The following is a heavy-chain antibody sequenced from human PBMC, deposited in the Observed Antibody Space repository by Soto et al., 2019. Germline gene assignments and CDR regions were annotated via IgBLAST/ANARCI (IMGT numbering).Heavy chain of an antibody. CDR3: ARDGGRHSGGIDY. CDR1: GGTFSSYS. D-gene: IGHD1-26*01. CDR2: IIPIFGTA. J-gene: IGHJ4*02. Sequence: QVQLVQSGAEVKKPGSSVKVSCKASGGTFSSYSINWVRQAPGRGIEWMGEIIPIFGTANYAQKFQGRVTITADESTSTAYMELSSLRSEDTAVYYCARDGGRHSGGIDYWGQGTLVTVSS. V-gene: IGHV1-69*01.